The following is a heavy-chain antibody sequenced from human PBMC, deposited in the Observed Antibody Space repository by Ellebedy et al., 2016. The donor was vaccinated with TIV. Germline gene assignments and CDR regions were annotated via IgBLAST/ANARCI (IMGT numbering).Heavy chain of an antibody. Sequence: AASVKVSCKASGYTFSNYAINWVRQAPGQGLEWVGWVNTNTGNPMYAQGLTGRFVISLDTSVNTAYLYINSLRAEDSAMYYCAREASGRSFDYWGQGTLVTVSS. CDR1: GYTFSNYA. D-gene: IGHD1-26*01. J-gene: IGHJ4*02. CDR3: AREASGRSFDY. CDR2: VNTNTGNP. V-gene: IGHV7-4-1*02.